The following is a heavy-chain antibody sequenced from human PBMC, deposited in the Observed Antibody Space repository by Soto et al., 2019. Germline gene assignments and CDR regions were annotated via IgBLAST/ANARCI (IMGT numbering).Heavy chain of an antibody. J-gene: IGHJ4*02. Sequence: QVQLQESGPGLVKPSETLSLTCTVSGGSINSYYWSWIRQPPGREPEWIGYIDYSGSANFNPSLKSRVTMSVDTSKNQFSLKLTSLTAADTGVYYCARLQWELTFDHWGQGTLVIVSS. CDR3: ARLQWELTFDH. CDR2: IDYSGSA. D-gene: IGHD1-26*01. V-gene: IGHV4-59*08. CDR1: GGSINSYY.